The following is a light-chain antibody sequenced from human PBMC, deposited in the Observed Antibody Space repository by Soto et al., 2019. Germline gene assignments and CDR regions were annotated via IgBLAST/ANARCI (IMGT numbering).Light chain of an antibody. Sequence: EIVMSQSPGTLSLSRMEAATLAFMASQSVSSNYVAWFHQKPGQAPRLLISGASSRATGIPDRFSGSGSGTDFTLTISRLEPEDFAVYYCQQYGSSPWTFGQGTKVDIK. CDR2: GAS. CDR1: QSVSSNY. V-gene: IGKV3-20*01. CDR3: QQYGSSPWT. J-gene: IGKJ1*01.